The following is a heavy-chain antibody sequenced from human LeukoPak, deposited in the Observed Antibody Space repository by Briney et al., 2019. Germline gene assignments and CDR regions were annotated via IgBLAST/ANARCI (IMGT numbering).Heavy chain of an antibody. V-gene: IGHV4-39*01. CDR1: GGSISSSSYY. D-gene: IGHD2-15*01. CDR3: ARFYSQRTHFDY. J-gene: IGHJ4*02. Sequence: SETLSLTCTVSGGSISSSSYYWGWIRQPPGKGLEWIGSIYYSGSTYYNPSLKSRVTISVDTSKNQFSLKLSSVTAADTAVYYCARFYSQRTHFDYWGQGTLVTVSS. CDR2: IYYSGST.